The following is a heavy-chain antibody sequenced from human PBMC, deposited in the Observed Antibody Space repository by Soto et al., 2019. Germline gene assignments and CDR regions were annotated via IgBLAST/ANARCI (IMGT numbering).Heavy chain of an antibody. CDR1: GYTFTSYD. CDR2: MNPNSGNT. J-gene: IGHJ4*02. V-gene: IGHV1-8*01. D-gene: IGHD3-3*01. Sequence: ASVKVSCKASGYTFTSYDINWVRQATGQGLEWMGWMNPNSGNTDYAQKFQGRVTMTRNTSISTAYMGLSSLRSEDTAVYYCARGYDYDFWSGYYIAFDYWGQGTLVTVSS. CDR3: ARGYDYDFWSGYYIAFDY.